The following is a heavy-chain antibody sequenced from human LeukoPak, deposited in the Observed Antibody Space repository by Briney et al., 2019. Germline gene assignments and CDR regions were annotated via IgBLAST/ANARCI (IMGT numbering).Heavy chain of an antibody. CDR3: ATPLTSKWSSSWYSGHFDY. CDR1: GFSFSDYA. D-gene: IGHD6-13*01. CDR2: ISADGRDK. V-gene: IGHV3-30*04. J-gene: IGHJ4*02. Sequence: GEFLRLSCVASGFSFSDYAMHWVRQAPGKGLEWVAVISADGRDKYYIDSVRGRFTISRDNSKTTVFLQMDSLEVEDTAVYYCATPLTSKWSSSWYSGHFDYWGQGALVTVPS.